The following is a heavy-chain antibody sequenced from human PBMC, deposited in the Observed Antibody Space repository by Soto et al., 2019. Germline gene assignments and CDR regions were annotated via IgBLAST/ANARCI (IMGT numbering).Heavy chain of an antibody. J-gene: IGHJ3*02. D-gene: IGHD7-27*01. CDR2: INHSGST. CDR1: GGSFSGYY. Sequence: SETLSLTCAVYGGSFSGYYWSWIRQPPGKGLEWIGEINHSGSTNYNPSLKNRVTISVDTSKNQFSLKLSSVTAADTAVYYCARVFLVLQNWGSGSGAFDIWGQGTMVTVSS. V-gene: IGHV4-34*01. CDR3: ARVFLVLQNWGSGSGAFDI.